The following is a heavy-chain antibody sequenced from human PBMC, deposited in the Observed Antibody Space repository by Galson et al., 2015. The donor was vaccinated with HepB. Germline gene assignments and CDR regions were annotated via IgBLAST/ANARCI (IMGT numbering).Heavy chain of an antibody. J-gene: IGHJ3*02. D-gene: IGHD6-6*01. CDR2: IYPGDSDT. V-gene: IGHV5-51*03. Sequence: QSGAEVKKPGEYLKISCKGSGYSFTSYWIGWVRQMPGKGLEWVGIIYPGDSDTRYSPSFQGQVTISADKSISTAYLQWSSLKASDTAMYYCARSIAARRSAFDIWGQGTMVTVSS. CDR1: GYSFTSYW. CDR3: ARSIAARRSAFDI.